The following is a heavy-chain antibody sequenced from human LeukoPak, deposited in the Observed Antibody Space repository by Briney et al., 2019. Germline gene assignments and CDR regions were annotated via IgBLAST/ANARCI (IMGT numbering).Heavy chain of an antibody. CDR2: MNPNSGNT. CDR3: ARSPFDYVWGSYRPYYFDY. J-gene: IGHJ4*02. V-gene: IGHV1-8*01. CDR1: GYTFTSYD. Sequence: ASVKVSCKASGYTFTSYDINWVRQATGQGLEWMGWMNPNSGNTGYAQKFQGRVTMTRNTSISTAYMELSSLRSEDTAVYYCARSPFDYVWGSYRPYYFDYWGQGTLVTVSS. D-gene: IGHD3-16*01.